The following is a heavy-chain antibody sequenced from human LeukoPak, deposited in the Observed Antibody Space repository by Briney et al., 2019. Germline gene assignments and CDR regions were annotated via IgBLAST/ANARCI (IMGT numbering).Heavy chain of an antibody. D-gene: IGHD3-3*01. CDR1: GFTSDDYA. J-gene: IGHJ4*02. V-gene: IGHV3-43D*04. CDR3: ARSPPLIFGVVYFDY. CDR2: ISWDGGST. Sequence: GGSLRLSCAASGFTSDDYAMHWVRQAPGKGLEWVSLISWDGGSTYYADSVKGRFTISRDNSKNSLYLQMNSLRAEDTALYYCARSPPLIFGVVYFDYWGQGTLVTVSS.